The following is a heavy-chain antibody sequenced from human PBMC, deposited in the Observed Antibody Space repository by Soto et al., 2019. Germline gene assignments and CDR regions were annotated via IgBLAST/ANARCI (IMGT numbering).Heavy chain of an antibody. J-gene: IGHJ4*02. D-gene: IGHD3-22*01. V-gene: IGHV1-69*13. CDR3: ARQFDYDTSGYYYAY. CDR1: GGTFNKYA. CDR2: ITPLFGTP. Sequence: SVKVSCKASGGTFNKYAIDWVRQAPGQGLEWMGGITPLFGTPNYAQRFQGRVTISADEVTSTAYVELRSLRSDDTGVYYCARQFDYDTSGYYYAYWGQGTLVTVSS.